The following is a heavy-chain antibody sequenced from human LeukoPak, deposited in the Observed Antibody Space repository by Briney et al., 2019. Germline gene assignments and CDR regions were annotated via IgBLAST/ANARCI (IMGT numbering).Heavy chain of an antibody. J-gene: IGHJ3*02. V-gene: IGHV4-4*07. CDR2: IYTSGST. D-gene: IGHD3-22*01. CDR3: AADSNYDSSASSDAFDI. CDR1: GGSISSYY. Sequence: PSETLSVTCTVSGGSISSYYWSWIRQPAGKGLEWIGRIYTSGSTNYNPSLKSRVTISVDTSKNQFSLKLSSVTAADTAVYYCAADSNYDSSASSDAFDIWGQGTMVTVSS.